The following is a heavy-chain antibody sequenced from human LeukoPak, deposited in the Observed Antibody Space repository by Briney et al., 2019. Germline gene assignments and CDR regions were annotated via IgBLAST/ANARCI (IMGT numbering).Heavy chain of an antibody. CDR1: GGSISSSNYY. V-gene: IGHV4-39*01. J-gene: IGHJ5*02. CDR2: IYYSGST. Sequence: SETLSLTCTVSGGSISSSNYYWGWIRQPPGKGLEWIGSIYYSGSTYYNPSLKSRVSISVDTSKNQFSLKLSPVTAADTAVYYCARPPGIAVAWFDPWGQGTLVTVSS. D-gene: IGHD6-19*01. CDR3: ARPPGIAVAWFDP.